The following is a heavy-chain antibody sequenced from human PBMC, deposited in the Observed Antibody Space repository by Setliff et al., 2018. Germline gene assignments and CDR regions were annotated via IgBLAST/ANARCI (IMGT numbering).Heavy chain of an antibody. CDR1: GFTFNVFG. CDR3: AREVVGAPSTFDI. D-gene: IGHD1-26*01. Sequence: GGSLRLSCAASGFTFNVFGMHWVRQAPGKGLEWVSYISRGGNTIYYADSVKGRFTISRDNARDSLFLQMSSLRAEDTAVYYCAREVVGAPSTFDIWGQGTMVTVSS. CDR2: ISRGGNTI. V-gene: IGHV3-48*04. J-gene: IGHJ3*02.